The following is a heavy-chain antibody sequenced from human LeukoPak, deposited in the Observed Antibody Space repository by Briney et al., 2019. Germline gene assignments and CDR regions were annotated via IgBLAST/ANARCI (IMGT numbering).Heavy chain of an antibody. CDR1: GGSFSGYF. Sequence: SETLSLTCAVYGGSFSGYFWTWIRQPPGKRLEWIGEINHSGSANNNPSLRSRVTVSVDTSKNQFSLRLTSVTAADTAVYYCARGYSGYDRIDYFDYWGQGTLVTVSS. V-gene: IGHV4-34*01. CDR2: INHSGSA. D-gene: IGHD5-12*01. J-gene: IGHJ4*02. CDR3: ARGYSGYDRIDYFDY.